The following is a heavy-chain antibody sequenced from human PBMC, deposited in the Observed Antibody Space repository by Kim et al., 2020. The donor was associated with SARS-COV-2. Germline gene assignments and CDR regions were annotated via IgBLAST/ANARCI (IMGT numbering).Heavy chain of an antibody. CDR3: ARGLPYSESYWDAFDI. D-gene: IGHD1-26*01. V-gene: IGHV3-73*01. J-gene: IGHJ3*02. CDR2: IRSKVNSYAT. CDR1: GFTFSDSA. Sequence: GGSLRLSCAASGFTFSDSAMHWVRQASGKGLEWVGGIRSKVNSYATVYAVSVEGRFTISRDDSKNTVYLQMDSLKTEDTAVYYCARGLPYSESYWDAFDIWGQGTMVTVSS.